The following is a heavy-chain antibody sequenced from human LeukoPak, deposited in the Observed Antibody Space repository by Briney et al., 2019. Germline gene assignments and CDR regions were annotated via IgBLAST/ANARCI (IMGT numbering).Heavy chain of an antibody. Sequence: GGSLRLSCAASGFTFSGYWMSWVRQAPGKGLEWVATIKQDASEKTYVDSVEGRFASSRDNAKSSLFLQMDSLRAEDTAVYYCARFGMDAAIDYWGQGTLVTVSS. CDR1: GFTFSGYW. CDR2: IKQDASEK. J-gene: IGHJ4*02. CDR3: ARFGMDAAIDY. D-gene: IGHD2-15*01. V-gene: IGHV3-7*01.